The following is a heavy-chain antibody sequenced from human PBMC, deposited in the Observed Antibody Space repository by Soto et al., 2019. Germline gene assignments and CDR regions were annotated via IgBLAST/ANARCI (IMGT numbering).Heavy chain of an antibody. CDR3: ASARGRPGDY. Sequence: EVQLVESGGGLVQPGGSLRLSCAASGITFSDHYMDWVRQAPGKGLEWVGRIRNKAYEYTTEYTASVQGRFTIERDDTKHVVYLQMNSLNTEVTDLYLCASARGRPGDYWGQGTLVSVSS. V-gene: IGHV3-72*01. CDR2: IRNKAYEYTT. D-gene: IGHD1-26*01. J-gene: IGHJ4*02. CDR1: GITFSDHY.